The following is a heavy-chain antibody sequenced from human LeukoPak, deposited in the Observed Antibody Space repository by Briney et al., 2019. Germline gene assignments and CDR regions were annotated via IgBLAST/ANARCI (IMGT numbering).Heavy chain of an antibody. J-gene: IGHJ6*03. D-gene: IGHD2-2*01. V-gene: IGHV3-23*01. Sequence: GGSLRLSCAASGFTFSDYAMSWVRQAPGKGLEWVSALSGSGGSTYYADSVKGRFIISRDNSKTTLYLQMNSLRADDTAVYYCAKGGGAAAINLYYYYYMDVWGKGTTVTVSS. CDR2: LSGSGGST. CDR3: AKGGGAAAINLYYYYYMDV. CDR1: GFTFSDYA.